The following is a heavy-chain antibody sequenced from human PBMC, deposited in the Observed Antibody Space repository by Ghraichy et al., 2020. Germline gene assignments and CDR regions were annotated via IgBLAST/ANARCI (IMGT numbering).Heavy chain of an antibody. D-gene: IGHD3-10*01. V-gene: IGHV4-61*01. CDR1: GGSVSSGSYY. CDR3: ARDRVDRVWFGDQGSSYYYYGMDV. J-gene: IGHJ6*02. Sequence: SETLSLTCTVSGGSVSSGSYYWSWIRQPPGKGLEWIGYIYYSGSTNYNPSLKSRVTISVDTSKNQFSLKLSSVTAADTAVYYCARDRVDRVWFGDQGSSYYYYGMDVWGQGTTVSVSS. CDR2: IYYSGST.